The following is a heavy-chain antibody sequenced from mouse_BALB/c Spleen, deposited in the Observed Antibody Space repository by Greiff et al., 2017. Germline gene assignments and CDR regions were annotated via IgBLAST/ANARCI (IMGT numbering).Heavy chain of an antibody. CDR3: ARQRYDAVDY. CDR2: ISNGGGST. Sequence: EVKLMESGGGLVQPGGSLKLSCAASGFTFSSYTMSWVRQTPEKRLEWVAYISNGGGSTYYPDTVKGRFTISRDNAKNTLYLQMSSLKSEDTAMYYCARQRYDAVDYWGQGTTLTVSS. J-gene: IGHJ2*01. CDR1: GFTFSSYT. D-gene: IGHD2-14*01. V-gene: IGHV5-12-2*01.